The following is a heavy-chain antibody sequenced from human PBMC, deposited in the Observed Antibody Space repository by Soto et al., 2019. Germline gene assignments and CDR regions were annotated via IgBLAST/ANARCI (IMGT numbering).Heavy chain of an antibody. V-gene: IGHV1-18*01. D-gene: IGHD3-3*01. CDR1: GYTFTSYG. CDR2: ISAYNGST. J-gene: IGHJ4*02. CDR3: ARAPLTLYDFWSGYFQTFDY. Sequence: GVSVKVSCKASGYTFTSYGISWVRHSPGQGLEWMGWISAYNGSTNYAQKLQGRVTMTTDTSTSTAYMELRSLRSDDTAVYYCARAPLTLYDFWSGYFQTFDYWGQGTLVTVSS.